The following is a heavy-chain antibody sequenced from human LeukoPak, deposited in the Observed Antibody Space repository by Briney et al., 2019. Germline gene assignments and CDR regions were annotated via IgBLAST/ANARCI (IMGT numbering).Heavy chain of an antibody. V-gene: IGHV4-39*07. Sequence: PSETLSLTCTVSGGSISSSSYYWGWIRQPPGKGLEWIGEINHSGSTSYSPSLKSRVTISVDTSKNQFSLKLSSVTAADTAVYYCASTSTMVRGVITRVLVYWGQGTLVTVSS. D-gene: IGHD3-10*01. J-gene: IGHJ4*02. CDR2: INHSGST. CDR3: ASTSTMVRGVITRVLVY. CDR1: GGSISSSSYY.